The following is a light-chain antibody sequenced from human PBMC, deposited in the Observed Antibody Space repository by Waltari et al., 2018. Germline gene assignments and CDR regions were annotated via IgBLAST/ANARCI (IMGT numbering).Light chain of an antibody. Sequence: DIQMTPSPSSLSASVGDSVTLTCRASQSISNWLAWYQQKPGKAPILLIYKASILKSGVPSRFSGSGSGTQFTLTISSLQPGDFATYYCQQYNTYSSFGQGTKLEIK. CDR1: QSISNW. CDR3: QQYNTYSS. CDR2: KAS. V-gene: IGKV1-5*03. J-gene: IGKJ2*01.